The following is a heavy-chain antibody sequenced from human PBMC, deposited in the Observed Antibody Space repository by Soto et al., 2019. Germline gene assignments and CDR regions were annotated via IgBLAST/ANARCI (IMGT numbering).Heavy chain of an antibody. J-gene: IGHJ3*02. CDR2: IYYSGNT. CDR3: AHALDSTGGDGFDI. D-gene: IGHD1-1*01. Sequence: QVRLQEWGPGLVKPSQTLSLKCSVSGGSITTGGRYWSWIRQLPGKGLEWIGDIYYSGNTYYNASLKSRVTISVEAAKNQFSLKLSSVTAADTAVYYCAHALDSTGGDGFDIWGQGRLVTVSS. V-gene: IGHV4-31*02. CDR1: GGSITTGGRY.